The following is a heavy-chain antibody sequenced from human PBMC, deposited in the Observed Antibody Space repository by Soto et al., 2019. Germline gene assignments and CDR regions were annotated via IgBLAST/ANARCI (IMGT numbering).Heavy chain of an antibody. V-gene: IGHV1-2*04. CDR3: AREGLCENWFGP. D-gene: IGHD2-21*01. J-gene: IGHJ5*02. CDR2: INPNSGGT. CDR1: GHTFTGYY. Sequence: QVQLVQSGAEVKKPGASVKVSCKASGHTFTGYYMHWVRQAPGQGLEWMGWINPNSGGTNSAQKFQGWGTMTRDTSINTAYMELSRLRSDDTAVYYCAREGLCENWFGPWGQGTLVTVSS.